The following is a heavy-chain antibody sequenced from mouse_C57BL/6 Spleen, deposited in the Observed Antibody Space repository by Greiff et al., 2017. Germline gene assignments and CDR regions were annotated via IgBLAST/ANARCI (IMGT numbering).Heavy chain of an antibody. V-gene: IGHV3-6*01. J-gene: IGHJ4*01. CDR2: ISYDGSN. CDR1: GYSITSGYY. D-gene: IGHD1-1*02. Sequence: VQLKESGPGLVKPSQSLSLTCYVTGYSITSGYYWNWIRQFPGNKLEWMGYISYDGSNNYNPSLKNRISITLDTSKNQFFLKLNSVTTEDTATYYCARGGSFYAMDYWGQGTSVTVSS. CDR3: ARGGSFYAMDY.